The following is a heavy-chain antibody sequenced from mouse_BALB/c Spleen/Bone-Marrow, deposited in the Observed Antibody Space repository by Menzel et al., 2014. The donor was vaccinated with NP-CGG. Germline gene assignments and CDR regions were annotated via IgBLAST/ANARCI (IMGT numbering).Heavy chain of an antibody. CDR3: ARIYGNFEAMHY. CDR1: GFSLSRYS. CDR2: IWGGGST. J-gene: IGHJ4*01. Sequence: VHLVESGPGLVAPSQSLSITCTVSGFSLSRYSVHWVRQPPGKGLEWLGMIWGGGSTDYNSALKSRLIISKDNSKSQVFLKMNSLQTDDTAMYYCARIYGNFEAMHYWPKATSVPVSS. D-gene: IGHD2-1*01. V-gene: IGHV2-6-4*01.